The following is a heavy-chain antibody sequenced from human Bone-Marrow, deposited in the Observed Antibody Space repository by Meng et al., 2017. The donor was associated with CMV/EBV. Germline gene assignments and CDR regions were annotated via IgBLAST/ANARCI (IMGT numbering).Heavy chain of an antibody. CDR3: AKLIWSGQLSPLDY. CDR2: IKSKTDGGTT. Sequence: GGSLRLSCAASGFTFSNAWMSWVRQAPGKGLEWVGRIKSKTDGGTTDYAAPVKGRFTISRDDSKNTLYLQMNSLKTEDTAVYYCAKLIWSGQLSPLDYWGQGTLVTVSS. J-gene: IGHJ4*02. D-gene: IGHD3-3*01. V-gene: IGHV3-15*01. CDR1: GFTFSNAW.